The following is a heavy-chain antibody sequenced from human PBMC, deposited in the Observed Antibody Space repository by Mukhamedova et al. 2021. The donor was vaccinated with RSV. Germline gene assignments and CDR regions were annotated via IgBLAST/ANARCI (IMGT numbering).Heavy chain of an antibody. D-gene: IGHD1-26*01. V-gene: IGHV3-15*01. CDR2: IKSNINGGTA. CDR3: STHRREDFYFDF. Sequence: VRQAPGKGLEWLGRIKSNINGGTALYAAPLEGRFTISRDDSKDTLYLQMSSLKIEDTAVYYCSTHRREDFYFDFWGQGTLVTVSS. J-gene: IGHJ4*02.